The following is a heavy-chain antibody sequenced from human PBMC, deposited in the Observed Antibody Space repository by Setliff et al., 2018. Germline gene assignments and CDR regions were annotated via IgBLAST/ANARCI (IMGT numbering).Heavy chain of an antibody. J-gene: IGHJ3*02. D-gene: IGHD3-9*01. CDR2: IYPDDSDT. CDR1: RYSFTSHW. Sequence: PGESLKSSCTASRYSFTSHWIAGVRQMHGKGLEWMGIIYPDDSDTSCSPSFQGQVTISADKSISTAYLQWGSLKASDTALYYCASTVSYFDSTACPHAFDIWGQGTLVTVSS. V-gene: IGHV5-51*03. CDR3: ASTVSYFDSTACPHAFDI.